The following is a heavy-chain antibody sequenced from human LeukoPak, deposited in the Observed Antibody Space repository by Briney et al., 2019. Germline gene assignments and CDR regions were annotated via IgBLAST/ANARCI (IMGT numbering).Heavy chain of an antibody. D-gene: IGHD4-17*01. CDR3: ARNAGATVTTLFDL. CDR1: GASVSSGNYY. CDR2: IYYGGSP. J-gene: IGHJ2*01. Sequence: SETLSLTCTVSGASVSSGNYYWSWIRQPPGKGLEWIGYIYYGGSPNYNPSLKSRVTTSIDASKQQVSLKLSSVTAADTAVYYCARNAGATVTTLFDLWGRGTLVTVSS. V-gene: IGHV4-61*01.